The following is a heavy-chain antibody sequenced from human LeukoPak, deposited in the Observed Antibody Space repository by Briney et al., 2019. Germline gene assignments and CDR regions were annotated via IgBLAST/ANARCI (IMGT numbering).Heavy chain of an antibody. Sequence: GGSLRLSCAASGFTFSSYAMHWVRQAPGKGLEWVAVISYDGSNKYYADSVKGRFTISRDNSKNTLYLQMNSLRAEDTAVYYCARDRWLGSSSRFDPWGQGTLVTVSS. CDR1: GFTFSSYA. J-gene: IGHJ5*02. CDR2: ISYDGSNK. V-gene: IGHV3-30-3*01. D-gene: IGHD6-6*01. CDR3: ARDRWLGSSSRFDP.